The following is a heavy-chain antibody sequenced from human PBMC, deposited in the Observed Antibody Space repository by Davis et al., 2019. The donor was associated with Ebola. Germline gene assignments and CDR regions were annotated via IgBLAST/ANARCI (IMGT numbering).Heavy chain of an antibody. CDR3: APWTNYLRAFDI. Sequence: ESLKISCAASGFTFSNYAMSWVRQAPGKGLEWVSVIYSGGSTYYADSVKVRFTISRDNSKNTLYLQMNSLRAEDTAVYYCAPWTNYLRAFDIWGQGTMVTVSS. J-gene: IGHJ3*02. CDR1: GFTFSNYA. V-gene: IGHV3-53*01. D-gene: IGHD5-24*01. CDR2: IYSGGST.